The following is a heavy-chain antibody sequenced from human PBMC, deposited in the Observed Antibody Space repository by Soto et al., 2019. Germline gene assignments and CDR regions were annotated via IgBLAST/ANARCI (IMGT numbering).Heavy chain of an antibody. Sequence: SETLSLTCTVSGCSISSSSYYLGWIRQPPGKGLEWIGSIYYSGSTYYNPSLKNRVTISVDTSKNQFSLKLSSVTAADTAVYYCARRGSSWFHFDSWGHGTLVTVSS. J-gene: IGHJ4*01. D-gene: IGHD6-13*01. V-gene: IGHV4-39*07. CDR2: IYYSGST. CDR3: ARRGSSWFHFDS. CDR1: GCSISSSSYY.